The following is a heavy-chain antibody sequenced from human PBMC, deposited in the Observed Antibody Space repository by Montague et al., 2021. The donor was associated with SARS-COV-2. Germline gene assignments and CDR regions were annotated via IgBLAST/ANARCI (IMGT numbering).Heavy chain of an antibody. V-gene: IGHV2-5*02. D-gene: IGHD3-10*01. J-gene: IGHJ4*02. Sequence: PALVKPTQTLTLTCTFSGLSLSTSGVGVGWFRKPPGKALEWLALIYWDDDKHYSPSLKSRLTITKDTSNNQVVLTMTNMDPVDTATYYCAHRAGKWFGESRKYYFDYWGQGTLVTVSS. CDR3: AHRAGKWFGESRKYYFDY. CDR1: GLSLSTSGVG. CDR2: IYWDDDK.